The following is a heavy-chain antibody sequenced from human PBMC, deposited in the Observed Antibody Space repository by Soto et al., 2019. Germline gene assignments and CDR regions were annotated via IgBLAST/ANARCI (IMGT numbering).Heavy chain of an antibody. Sequence: PVXCLRLSCAASGFTFSSYWMHWFRQAPWKGLVWVSRINSDGSSTSYADSVKGRFTISRDNAKNTLYLQMNSLRAEDTAVYYCAISLTVTTTPGAFDIWGQGTMVTVSS. J-gene: IGHJ3*02. D-gene: IGHD4-4*01. CDR2: INSDGSST. CDR1: GFTFSSYW. V-gene: IGHV3-74*01. CDR3: AISLTVTTTPGAFDI.